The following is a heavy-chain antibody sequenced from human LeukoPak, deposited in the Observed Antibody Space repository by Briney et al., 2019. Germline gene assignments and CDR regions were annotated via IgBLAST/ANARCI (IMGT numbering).Heavy chain of an antibody. V-gene: IGHV4-39*07. CDR1: GGSISSSSYY. CDR2: IYYSGST. D-gene: IGHD2-2*01. Sequence: SETLSLTCTVSGGSISSSSYYWGWIRQPPGKGLEWIGSIYYSGSTYYNPSLKSRVTISVDTSKNQFSLKLSSVTAADTAVYYCARSGGYIVVVPAAYYYMDVWGKGTTVTVSS. J-gene: IGHJ6*03. CDR3: ARSGGYIVVVPAAYYYMDV.